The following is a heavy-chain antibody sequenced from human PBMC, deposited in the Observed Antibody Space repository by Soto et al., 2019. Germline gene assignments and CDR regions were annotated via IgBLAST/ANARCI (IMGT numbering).Heavy chain of an antibody. CDR1: GFTFSSYS. D-gene: IGHD3-9*01. J-gene: IGHJ6*02. CDR3: ASLDILTGWNYSYGMDV. V-gene: IGHV3-21*01. Sequence: GGSLRLSCAASGFTFSSYSMNWVRQAPGKGLEWVSSISSSSSYIYYADSVKGRFTISRDNAKNSLYLQMNSLRAEDTAVYYCASLDILTGWNYSYGMDVWGQGTTVTVSS. CDR2: ISSSSSYI.